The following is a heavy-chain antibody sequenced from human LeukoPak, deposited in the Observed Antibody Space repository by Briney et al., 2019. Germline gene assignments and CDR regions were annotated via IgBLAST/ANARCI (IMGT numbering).Heavy chain of an antibody. CDR1: GYTFTGYY. J-gene: IGHJ4*02. CDR3: ATDKQRPFDY. V-gene: IGHV1-2*02. Sequence: ASVKVSCKASGYTFTGYYMHWVRQAPGQGLEWMGWINPNSGGTIYAQKFQGRVTMTEDTSTDTAYMELSSLRSEDTAVYYCATDKQRPFDYWGQGTLVTVSS. D-gene: IGHD5-24*01. CDR2: INPNSGGT.